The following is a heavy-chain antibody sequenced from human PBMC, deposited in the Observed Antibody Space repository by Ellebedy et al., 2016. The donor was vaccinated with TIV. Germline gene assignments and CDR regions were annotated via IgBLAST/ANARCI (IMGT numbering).Heavy chain of an antibody. V-gene: IGHV3-49*04. J-gene: IGHJ6*02. D-gene: IGHD4-11*01. CDR1: GFTFGDYA. Sequence: GESLKISCTASGFTFGDYAMSWVRQAPGKGLEWLGFIRSKTYGGTSEYAASVKGRFIVSNDDSKSIAYLQMNSLKTEDTAVYYCTRDTDYINYDYYNGLDVWGQGTTVTVSS. CDR2: IRSKTYGGTS. CDR3: TRDTDYINYDYYNGLDV.